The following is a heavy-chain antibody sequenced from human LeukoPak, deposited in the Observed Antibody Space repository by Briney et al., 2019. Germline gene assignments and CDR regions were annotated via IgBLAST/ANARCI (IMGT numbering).Heavy chain of an antibody. CDR3: AKEQQLVRPNDAFDI. V-gene: IGHV3-30*18. J-gene: IGHJ3*02. CDR1: GFTFSSYG. Sequence: GGSLRLSCAASGFTFSSYGRHWVRQAPGKGLEWVAVISYDGTNKYYADSVKGRFTISRDNSKNTLYLQMNSLRAEDTAVYYCAKEQQLVRPNDAFDIWGQGTMVTVSS. D-gene: IGHD6-13*01. CDR2: ISYDGTNK.